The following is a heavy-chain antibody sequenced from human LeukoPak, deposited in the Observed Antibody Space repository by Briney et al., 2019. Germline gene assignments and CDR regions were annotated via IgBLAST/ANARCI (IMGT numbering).Heavy chain of an antibody. J-gene: IGHJ4*02. D-gene: IGHD1-1*01. CDR3: ARNGGHNQEH. CDR1: CPSISRGSW. Sequence: SETLSLTCDVSCPSISRGSWWSWVRQPPGKGLEWIGEFSHSGITNFNPSLKSRVTISVDKSRNQFSLNLISVTAADTAVYFCARNGGHNQEHWGQGTLVTVSS. CDR2: FSHSGIT. V-gene: IGHV4-4*02.